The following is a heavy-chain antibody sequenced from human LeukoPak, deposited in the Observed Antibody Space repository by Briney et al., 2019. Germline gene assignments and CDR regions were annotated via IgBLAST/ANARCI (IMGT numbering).Heavy chain of an antibody. CDR1: GYTFTSYD. V-gene: IGHV1-8*01. J-gene: IGHJ6*02. Sequence: ASVKVSCKASGYTFTSYDINWVRQATGQGLEWMGWMNPNSGNTGYAQKFLGRVTMTRNTSISTAYMELSSLRSEDTAVYYCARSHVRGSTPLYYYYGMDVWGQGTTVTVSS. CDR3: ARSHVRGSTPLYYYYGMDV. CDR2: MNPNSGNT. D-gene: IGHD3-10*01.